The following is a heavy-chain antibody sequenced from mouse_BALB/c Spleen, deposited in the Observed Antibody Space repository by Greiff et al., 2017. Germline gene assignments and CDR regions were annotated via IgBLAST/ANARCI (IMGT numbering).Heavy chain of an antibody. CDR2: IDPANGNT. CDR1: GFNIKDTY. CDR3: AITMVVATVDY. Sequence: EVQLQQSGAELVKPGASVKLSCTASGFNIKDTYMHWVKQRPEQGLEWIGRIDPANGNTKYDPKFQGKATITADTSSNTAYLQLSSLTSEDTAVYYCAITMVVATVDYWGQGTTLTVSS. D-gene: IGHD1-1*01. V-gene: IGHV14-3*02. J-gene: IGHJ2*01.